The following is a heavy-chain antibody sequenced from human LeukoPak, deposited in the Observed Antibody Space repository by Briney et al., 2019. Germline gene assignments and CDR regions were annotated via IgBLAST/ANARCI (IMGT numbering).Heavy chain of an antibody. CDR2: ISSNTYT. J-gene: IGHJ4*02. CDR1: GFTFSDYY. D-gene: IGHD1-26*01. V-gene: IGHV3-11*03. Sequence: GGSLRLSCAASGFTFSDYYMSWIRQAPGKGLEWVSYISSNTYTNYADSVKGRFTISRDNAKNSLFLQMNSLRAEDTAVYYCARHSGTYSTPFDYWGQGTLVTVSS. CDR3: ARHSGTYSTPFDY.